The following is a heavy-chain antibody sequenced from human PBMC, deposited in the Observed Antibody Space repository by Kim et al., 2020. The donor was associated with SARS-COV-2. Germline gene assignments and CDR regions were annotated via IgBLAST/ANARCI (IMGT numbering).Heavy chain of an antibody. Sequence: NPSLKNRVTISVDTAKNQFSMKLSSVTAADTAVYYCARLSGSYYGNYFDYWGQGTLVTVSS. V-gene: IGHV4-39*01. CDR3: ARLSGSYYGNYFDY. J-gene: IGHJ4*02. D-gene: IGHD1-26*01.